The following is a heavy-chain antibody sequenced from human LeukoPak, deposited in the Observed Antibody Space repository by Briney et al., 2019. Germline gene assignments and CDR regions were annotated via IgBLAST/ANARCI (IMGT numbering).Heavy chain of an antibody. Sequence: PSETLSLTCTVSVGSIISYYWSWIRQPPGKGLEWIGYIYYSGSTNYNPSLKSRVTISVDTPKNQFSLKLSSVTAADTAVYYCARGNGIVGAIFDYWGQGTLVTVSS. J-gene: IGHJ4*02. CDR2: IYYSGST. V-gene: IGHV4-59*08. CDR3: ARGNGIVGAIFDY. D-gene: IGHD1-26*01. CDR1: VGSIISYY.